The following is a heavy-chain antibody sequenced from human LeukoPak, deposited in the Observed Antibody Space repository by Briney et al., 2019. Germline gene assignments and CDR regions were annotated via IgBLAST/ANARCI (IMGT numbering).Heavy chain of an antibody. CDR1: GGSISSYS. CDR3: AGDYGSGSYRFDY. D-gene: IGHD3-10*01. V-gene: IGHV4-59*03. Sequence: SETLSLTCTVSGGSISSYSWSWIRQPPGKGLEWIGYIYYSGRTVYNPSFTSRVTISIDASKDQFSLRLSSVTAADTAIYYCAGDYGSGSYRFDYWGQGSLVTVSS. CDR2: IYYSGRT. J-gene: IGHJ4*02.